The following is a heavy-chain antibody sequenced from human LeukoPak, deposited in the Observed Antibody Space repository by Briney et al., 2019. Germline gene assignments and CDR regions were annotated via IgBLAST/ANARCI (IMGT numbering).Heavy chain of an antibody. Sequence: SETLSLTCTVSGVSILDSTYYWAWIRQPPGKGLEWIATIFYTGNTHYNPSLKSRVTISVDTSKNQFSLKLSSVTAADTAVYYCARGPRYYDILTGYYNVGNAFDIWGQGTMVTVSS. CDR1: GVSILDSTYY. CDR2: IFYTGNT. D-gene: IGHD3-9*01. J-gene: IGHJ3*02. CDR3: ARGPRYYDILTGYYNVGNAFDI. V-gene: IGHV4-39*07.